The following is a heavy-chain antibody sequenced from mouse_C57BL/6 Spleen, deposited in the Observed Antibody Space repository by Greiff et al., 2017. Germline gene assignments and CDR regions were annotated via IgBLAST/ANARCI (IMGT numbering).Heavy chain of an antibody. J-gene: IGHJ4*01. D-gene: IGHD1-1*01. CDR3: ARWDTTGVDY. V-gene: IGHV1-59*01. CDR1: GYTFTSYW. Sequence: QVHVKQPGAELVRPGTSVKLSCKASGYTFTSYWMHWVKQRPGQGLEWIGVIDPSDSYTNYNQKFKGKATVTVDTSSSTAYMQLSSLTSEDSAVYYCARWDTTGVDYWGQGTSVTVSS. CDR2: IDPSDSYT.